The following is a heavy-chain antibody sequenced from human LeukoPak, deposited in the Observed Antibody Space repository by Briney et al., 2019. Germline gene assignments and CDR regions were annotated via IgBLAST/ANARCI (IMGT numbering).Heavy chain of an antibody. Sequence: GGSLRLSCAASRFTFSSYGMHWVRQAPGKGLEWVAVISYDGSNKYYADSVKGRFTISRDNSKNTLYLQMNSLRAEDTAVYYCAKDRGYTVTVYYFDYWGQGTLVTVSS. J-gene: IGHJ4*02. CDR3: AKDRGYTVTVYYFDY. CDR1: RFTFSSYG. CDR2: ISYDGSNK. D-gene: IGHD4-17*01. V-gene: IGHV3-30*18.